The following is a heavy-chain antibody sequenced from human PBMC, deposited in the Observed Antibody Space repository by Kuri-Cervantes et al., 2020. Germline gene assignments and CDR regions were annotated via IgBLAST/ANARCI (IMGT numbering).Heavy chain of an antibody. D-gene: IGHD1-7*01. CDR1: GFTFSSYG. J-gene: IGHJ4*02. V-gene: IGHV3-30*03. Sequence: GGSLRLSCAASGFTFSSYGMHWVRQAAGKGLEWVAVILYDVSNTYYADSVQGRFTISRDNSKNTLYLQMNSLRAEDTAVYYCARETGTTRAVGDYFDYWGQGTLVTVSS. CDR3: ARETGTTRAVGDYFDY. CDR2: ILYDVSNT.